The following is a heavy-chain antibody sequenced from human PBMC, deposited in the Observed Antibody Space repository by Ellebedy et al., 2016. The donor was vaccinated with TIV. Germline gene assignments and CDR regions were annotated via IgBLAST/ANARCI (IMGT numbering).Heavy chain of an antibody. CDR3: ARVAAASSYFDY. J-gene: IGHJ4*02. CDR1: GFTFSSYG. CDR2: ISYDGSHK. V-gene: IGHV3-30*03. Sequence: GGSLRLSXAASGFTFSSYGMHWVRQAPGKGLEWVAVISYDGSHKYYAVSVKGRFTFSGDNSKNTLYLQMNSLRAEDTAVYYCARVAAASSYFDYWGQGTLVTVSS. D-gene: IGHD6-13*01.